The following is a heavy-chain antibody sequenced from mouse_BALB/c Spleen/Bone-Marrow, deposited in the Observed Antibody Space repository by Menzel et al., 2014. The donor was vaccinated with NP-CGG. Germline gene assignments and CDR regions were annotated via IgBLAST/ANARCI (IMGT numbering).Heavy chain of an antibody. CDR3: ARDMGDY. V-gene: IGHV5-4*02. D-gene: IGHD1-1*02. CDR1: GFTSSDYY. Sequence: EVQLQESGGGLMKPGGSLKLSCAASGFTSSDYYMYWVRQTPEKRLEWVATISDGGTYSYYADSVKGRFTISRGNAKSNLYLQMNSLKSEDTAMYYCARDMGDYWGQGTTLTVSS. CDR2: ISDGGTYS. J-gene: IGHJ2*01.